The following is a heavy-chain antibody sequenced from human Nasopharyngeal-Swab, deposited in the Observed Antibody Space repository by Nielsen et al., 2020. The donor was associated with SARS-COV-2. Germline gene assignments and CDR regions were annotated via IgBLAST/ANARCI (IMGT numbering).Heavy chain of an antibody. CDR3: ARGGSSLWWFDP. Sequence: GESLKTSCAASGFTFSSYWMSWVRQAPGKGLEWVANIKQDGSEKYYVDSVKGRFTISRDNAKNSLYLQMNRLRAEDTAVYYCARGGSSLWWFDPWGQGTLVTVSS. J-gene: IGHJ5*02. CDR1: GFTFSSYW. CDR2: IKQDGSEK. V-gene: IGHV3-7*01. D-gene: IGHD3-10*01.